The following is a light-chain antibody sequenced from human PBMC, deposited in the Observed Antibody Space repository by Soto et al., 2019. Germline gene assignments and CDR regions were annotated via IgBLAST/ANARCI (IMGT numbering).Light chain of an antibody. V-gene: IGKV3-20*01. CDR3: QQYSGSLYT. Sequence: EIVLTQSPGTLSLSPGERATRSGRSSQSXXXXXXXXXXXXXXXXPRLLIYGASSRATGIPDRFSGSGSGTDFTLTISRLESEDFAVYYCQQYSGSLYTFGQGTKVDIK. CDR2: GAS. J-gene: IGKJ2*01. CDR1: QSXXXXX.